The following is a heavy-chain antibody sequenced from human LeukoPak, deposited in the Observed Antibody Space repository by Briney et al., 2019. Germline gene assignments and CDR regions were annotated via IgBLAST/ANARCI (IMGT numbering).Heavy chain of an antibody. CDR1: GFTFSTYW. V-gene: IGHV3-7*03. D-gene: IGHD3-3*01. J-gene: IGHJ4*02. CDR3: ATYFTNFWSGYYPSC. Sequence: PGGSLRLSCAASGFTFSTYWMRWVRQAPGKGLEWVANIKQDGSEKYYVDSVKGRFTLSRDNPKNSLYLQMNRLRAEDTAVYYCATYFTNFWSGYYPSCWGQGTPVTASS. CDR2: IKQDGSEK.